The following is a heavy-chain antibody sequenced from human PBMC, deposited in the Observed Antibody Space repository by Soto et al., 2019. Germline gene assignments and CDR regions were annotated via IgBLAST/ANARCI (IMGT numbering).Heavy chain of an antibody. CDR2: ISAYNGNT. CDR3: ARVPVKGVVIIVDY. Sequence: ASVKVSCKASGYTFTSYGISWVRQAPGQGLEWMGWISAYNGNTNYAQKLQGRVTMTTDTSTSTAYMELRSLSSDDTAVYYWARVPVKGVVIIVDYWGQGTLVTVSS. D-gene: IGHD3-3*01. CDR1: GYTFTSYG. J-gene: IGHJ4*02. V-gene: IGHV1-18*01.